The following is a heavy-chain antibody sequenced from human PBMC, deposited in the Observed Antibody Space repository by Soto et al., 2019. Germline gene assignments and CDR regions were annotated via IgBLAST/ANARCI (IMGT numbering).Heavy chain of an antibody. CDR2: TYYRSKWYN. V-gene: IGHV6-1*01. CDR3: ARAWGFSSGWYGSFSY. CDR1: GDRVSINRAA. Sequence: QTLSLTFAISGDRVSINRAAWNWIRQSPSRDLEWLGRTYYRSKWYNDYAVSVKSRITINPDTSKNQFSLQLNSVTPEDTAVYYCARAWGFSSGWYGSFSYWGQGTLVTVSS. D-gene: IGHD6-19*01. J-gene: IGHJ4*02.